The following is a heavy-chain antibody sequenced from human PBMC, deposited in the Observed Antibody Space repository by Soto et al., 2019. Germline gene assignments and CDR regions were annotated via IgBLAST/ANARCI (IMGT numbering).Heavy chain of an antibody. D-gene: IGHD4-17*01. V-gene: IGHV4-30-4*01. J-gene: IGHJ6*02. CDR1: GGSISSGDYY. CDR2: IYYSGST. CDR3: ARLGPTTVPTSYFTGNYNGMDV. Sequence: LSLTCTVSGGSISSGDYYWSWIRQPPGKGLEWIGYIYYSGSTYYNPSLRSRLTISVDTSKNQFSLKLSSVTAADTAVYCCARLGPTTVPTSYFTGNYNGMDVWGQGTTVTVSS.